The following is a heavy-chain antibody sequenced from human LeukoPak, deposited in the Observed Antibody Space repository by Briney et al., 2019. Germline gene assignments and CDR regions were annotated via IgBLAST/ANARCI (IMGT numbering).Heavy chain of an antibody. CDR3: ALSQRFLPYYFDY. D-gene: IGHD3-3*01. Sequence: GGSLRLSCAASGFTFSSYAMSWVRQAPGKGLEWVSAISGSGGSTYYADSVKGRFTISRDNSKNTLYLQMNSLRAEDTAVYYCALSQRFLPYYFDYWGQGTLVTVSS. V-gene: IGHV3-23*01. CDR1: GFTFSSYA. CDR2: ISGSGGST. J-gene: IGHJ4*02.